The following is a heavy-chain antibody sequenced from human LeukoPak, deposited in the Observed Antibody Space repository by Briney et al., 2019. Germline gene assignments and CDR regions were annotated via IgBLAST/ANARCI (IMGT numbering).Heavy chain of an antibody. CDR3: AKDPYCSGGSCYSGSFDY. Sequence: GGSLRLSCAASGFTFSSYGMHWVRQAPGKGLEWVAVISYDGSNKYYADSVKGRFTISRDNSKNTLYLQMNSLRAEDTAVYYCAKDPYCSGGSCYSGSFDYWGQGTLVTVSS. J-gene: IGHJ4*02. V-gene: IGHV3-30*18. D-gene: IGHD2-15*01. CDR2: ISYDGSNK. CDR1: GFTFSSYG.